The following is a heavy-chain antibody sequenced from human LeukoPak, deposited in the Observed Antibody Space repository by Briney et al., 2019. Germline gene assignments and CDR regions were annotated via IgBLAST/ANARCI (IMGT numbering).Heavy chain of an antibody. Sequence: PGGSLRLSCVASGFTFSTYAMNWIRQAPGKGLEWVAYFGSTGTIHYADSMRGRFTISRDNAEMSLFLQMNSLRVDDTAVYYCATYSTRNAREFQSWGQGTLVTVSS. V-gene: IGHV3-48*03. CDR3: ATYSTRNAREFQS. J-gene: IGHJ1*01. CDR1: GFTFSTYA. CDR2: FGSTGTI. D-gene: IGHD4-11*01.